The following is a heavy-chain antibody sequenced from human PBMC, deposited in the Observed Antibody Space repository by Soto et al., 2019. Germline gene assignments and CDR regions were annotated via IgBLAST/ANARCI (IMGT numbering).Heavy chain of an antibody. CDR1: GGTFSSYA. Sequence: SVKVSCKASGGTFSSYAISWVRQAPGQGLEWMGGIIPIFGTANYAQKFQGRVTITADESTSTAYMELSSLRSEDTAVYYCAREAGGGAHDAFDIWGQGTIVTVS. CDR3: AREAGGGAHDAFDI. D-gene: IGHD2-21*01. CDR2: IIPIFGTA. J-gene: IGHJ3*02. V-gene: IGHV1-69*13.